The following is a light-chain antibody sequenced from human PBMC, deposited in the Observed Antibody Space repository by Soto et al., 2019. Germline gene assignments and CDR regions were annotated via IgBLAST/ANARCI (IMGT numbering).Light chain of an antibody. CDR3: QQYNKWPLT. Sequence: EVVMTQSPATLSVSPGERATLSCRASQSVNSNLAWYQLKPGQAPRLLIYEASTRATGIPARFGGSGSGTEFTLTISSLQSEDFAVYYCQQYNKWPLTFGGGTKVEIK. V-gene: IGKV3D-15*01. CDR1: QSVNSN. J-gene: IGKJ4*01. CDR2: EAS.